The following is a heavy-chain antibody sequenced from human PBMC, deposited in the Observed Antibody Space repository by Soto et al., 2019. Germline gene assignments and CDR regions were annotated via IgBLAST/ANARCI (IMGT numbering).Heavy chain of an antibody. Sequence: ASVKVSCKSSGYTFISHSITWVRQAPGQGLEWMGRISAYNGNTNYAQKLQGRVTMTTDTSTSTAYMELRSLRSDDTAVYYCARGAFCGRAPGCSDMDVWGQGTTVTVSS. D-gene: IGHD2-21*01. J-gene: IGHJ6*02. CDR2: ISAYNGNT. V-gene: IGHV1-18*01. CDR3: ARGAFCGRAPGCSDMDV. CDR1: GYTFISHS.